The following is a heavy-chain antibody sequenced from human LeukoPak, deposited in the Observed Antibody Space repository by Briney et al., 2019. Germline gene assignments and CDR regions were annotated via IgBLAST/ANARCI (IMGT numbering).Heavy chain of an antibody. Sequence: SETLSLTCTVSGGSISSGDYYWRWIRQPPGKGLEGIGYIYYSGSTYYNPSLKSRVTISVDTSKNQFSLKLSSVTAADTAVYYCARWVDTAMVVGMDVWGQGTTVTVSS. CDR1: GGSISSGDYY. CDR3: ARWVDTAMVVGMDV. V-gene: IGHV4-30-4*01. J-gene: IGHJ6*02. D-gene: IGHD5-18*01. CDR2: IYYSGST.